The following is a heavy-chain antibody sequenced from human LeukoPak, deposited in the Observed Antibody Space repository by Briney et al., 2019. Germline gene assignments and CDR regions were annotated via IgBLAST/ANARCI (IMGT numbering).Heavy chain of an antibody. CDR1: GGSISSSTYY. Sequence: SETLSLTCAVSGGSISSSTYYWGWIRQPPGKGLEWIGNIYYTGSTYYHPSLKSRVTISVDTSKNQFSLKLSSVTAADTAVYYCARGYCSGGSCYSYYYYNYMDVWGKGTTVTVSS. CDR3: ARGYCSGGSCYSYYYYNYMDV. J-gene: IGHJ6*03. CDR2: IYYTGST. V-gene: IGHV4-39*07. D-gene: IGHD2-15*01.